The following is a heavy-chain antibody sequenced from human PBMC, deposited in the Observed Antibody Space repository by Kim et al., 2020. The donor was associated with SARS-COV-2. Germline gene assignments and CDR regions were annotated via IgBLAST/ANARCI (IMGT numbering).Heavy chain of an antibody. CDR3: ATSPHYYDVNGYYPYYFDY. D-gene: IGHD3-22*01. J-gene: IGHJ4*02. Sequence: GRFTISRDNSKNTLYLQMNTMRPEDTAVYYCATSPHYYDVNGYYPYYFDYWGQGTLVTVSS. V-gene: IGHV3-30*03.